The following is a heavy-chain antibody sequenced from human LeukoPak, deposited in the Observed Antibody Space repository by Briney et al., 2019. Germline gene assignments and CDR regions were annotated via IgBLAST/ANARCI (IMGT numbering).Heavy chain of an antibody. D-gene: IGHD2-8*02. Sequence: PGGSLRLSCAASGFTFSSYAMSWVRQAPGKGLEWVSAISGSGGSTYYADSVKGRFTISRDNSKNTLYLQMNSLRAEDTAVYYCVKWMRFHCTGGVCPTPDTWGQGTLVTVSS. V-gene: IGHV3-23*01. CDR3: VKWMRFHCTGGVCPTPDT. CDR1: GFTFSSYA. J-gene: IGHJ5*02. CDR2: ISGSGGST.